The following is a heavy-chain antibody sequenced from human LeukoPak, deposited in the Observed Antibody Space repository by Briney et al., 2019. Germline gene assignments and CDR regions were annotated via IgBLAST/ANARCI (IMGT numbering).Heavy chain of an antibody. V-gene: IGHV3-30*03. CDR3: ARASRGYNYLGLGY. CDR2: ISYDGRNK. J-gene: IGHJ4*02. CDR1: GFTFSSYG. D-gene: IGHD5-18*01. Sequence: HAGGSLRLSCAASGFTFSSYGMHWVRQAPGKGLEWVAVISYDGRNKYYGDSVKGRFTISRDNSKNTLYLQMNSLRAEDTAVYYCARASRGYNYLGLGYWGQGTLVTVSS.